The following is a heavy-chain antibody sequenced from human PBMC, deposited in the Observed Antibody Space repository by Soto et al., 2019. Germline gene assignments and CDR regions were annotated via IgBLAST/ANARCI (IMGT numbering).Heavy chain of an antibody. CDR1: GFTFSSFA. D-gene: IGHD5-18*01. CDR2: ISGSGDGT. V-gene: IGHV3-23*01. Sequence: GGSLRLSCAASGFTFSSFALSWVRQAPGKGLEWVSAISGSGDGTDYADSVKGRFTISRDNSKNTLYLQMNSLRAEETAVYYCAGPGYSSQDYWGQGALVTVSS. CDR3: AGPGYSSQDY. J-gene: IGHJ4*02.